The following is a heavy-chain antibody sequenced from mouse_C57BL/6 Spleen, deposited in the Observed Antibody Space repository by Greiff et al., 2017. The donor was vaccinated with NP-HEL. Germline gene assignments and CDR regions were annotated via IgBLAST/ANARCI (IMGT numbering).Heavy chain of an antibody. J-gene: IGHJ3*01. CDR2: LDPEDGET. CDR1: GFNITDYY. V-gene: IGHV14-2*01. D-gene: IGHD2-3*01. Sequence: VQLKQSGAELLKPGASVQLSCTASGFNITDYYMHCVKQRTEQGLEWIGRLDPEDGETKYAPKFQGQATITAAPSSNTAYLQLSSLTSEDTAVYYCARAYDGYYGWFAYWGQGTLVTVSA. CDR3: ARAYDGYYGWFAY.